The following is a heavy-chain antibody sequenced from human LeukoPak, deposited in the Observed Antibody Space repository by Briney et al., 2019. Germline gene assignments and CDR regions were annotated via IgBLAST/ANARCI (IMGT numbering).Heavy chain of an antibody. CDR1: GFTLSNYD. CDR3: AKDQKWGPADYYFDS. J-gene: IGHJ4*02. D-gene: IGHD2-2*01. CDR2: ISTDGKDK. V-gene: IGHV3-30*18. Sequence: GRSLRLSCAASGFTLSNYDMHWVRQAPGKGLEWVTVISTDGKDKKYADSVKGRFAISRDNSKNTLDLQMNSLRAEDTAVYYCAKDQKWGPADYYFDSWGQGTLVSVSS.